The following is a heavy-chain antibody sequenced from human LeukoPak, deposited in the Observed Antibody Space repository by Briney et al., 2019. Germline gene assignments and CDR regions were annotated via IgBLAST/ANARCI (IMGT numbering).Heavy chain of an antibody. D-gene: IGHD3-10*01. V-gene: IGHV4-34*01. CDR2: TYHSGST. CDR1: GGSFSGHY. CDR3: ARALGLWFGAYWFDP. J-gene: IGHJ5*02. Sequence: PSETLSLTCAVYGGSFSGHYWSWIRQSPGKGLEWIGETYHSGSTNHNPSLKSRVTISLDTSKNQFSLKLSSVTAADTAVYYCARALGLWFGAYWFDPWGQGTLVTVSS.